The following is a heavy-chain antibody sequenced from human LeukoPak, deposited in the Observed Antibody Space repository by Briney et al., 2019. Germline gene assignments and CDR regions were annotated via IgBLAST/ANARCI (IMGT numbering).Heavy chain of an antibody. D-gene: IGHD3-10*01. J-gene: IGHJ3*02. CDR3: ARGLDMVDGAFDI. CDR1: GGSISSSSYY. CDR2: IYYSGST. V-gene: IGHV4-39*01. Sequence: SETLSLTCTVSGGSISSSSYYWGWIRQPPGKGLEWIGSIYYSGSTYYNPSLKSRVTISVDTSKNQFSLKLSSVTAADTAVYYCARGLDMVDGAFDIWGQGTMATVSS.